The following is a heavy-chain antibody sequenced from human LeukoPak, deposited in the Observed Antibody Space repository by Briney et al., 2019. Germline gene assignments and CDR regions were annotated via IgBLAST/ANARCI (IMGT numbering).Heavy chain of an antibody. J-gene: IGHJ4*02. CDR2: INPNSGGT. Sequence: ASVKVSCKASGYTFTSYAMNWVRQAPGQGLEWMGWINPNSGGTNYAQKFQGRVTMTRDTSISTAYMELRRLRSDDTAVYYCASAKQWLAHYLDYWGQGTLVTVSS. CDR3: ASAKQWLAHYLDY. V-gene: IGHV1-2*02. D-gene: IGHD6-19*01. CDR1: GYTFTSYA.